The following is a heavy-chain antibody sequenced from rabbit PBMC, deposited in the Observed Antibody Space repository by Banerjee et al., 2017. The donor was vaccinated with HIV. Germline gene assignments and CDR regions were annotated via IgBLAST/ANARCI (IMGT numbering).Heavy chain of an antibody. J-gene: IGHJ4*01. CDR2: IYTGSGST. CDR1: GFSISSSYW. Sequence: EESGGDLVKPEGSLTLTCTASGFSISSSYWICWVRQAPGKGLEWIGCIYTGSGSTACASWAKGRFTITRSTSLNTVTLQLNSLTAADTATYFCARDLAGVIGWNFGLWGPGTLVTVS. D-gene: IGHD4-1*01. CDR3: ARDLAGVIGWNFGL. V-gene: IGHV1S45*01.